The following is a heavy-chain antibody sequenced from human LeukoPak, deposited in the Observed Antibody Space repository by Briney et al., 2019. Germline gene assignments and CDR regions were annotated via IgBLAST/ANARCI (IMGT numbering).Heavy chain of an antibody. CDR2: IHYSGST. J-gene: IGHJ4*02. CDR3: ARDLDNSVWYVFDN. D-gene: IGHD6-19*01. V-gene: IGHV4-59*01. CDR1: CGSISRYY. Sequence: SDTLSLTCTVSCGSISRYYWSWIRQPPRKGLEWIGYIHYSGSTNPNPSLKSRVTISVDTSKNEFSLKLRSVTVAETAVYSCARDLDNSVWYVFDNWGQGNLVTVSS.